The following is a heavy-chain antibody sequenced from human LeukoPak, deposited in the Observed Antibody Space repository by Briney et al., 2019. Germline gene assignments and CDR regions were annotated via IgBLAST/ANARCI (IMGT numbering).Heavy chain of an antibody. Sequence: SETLSLTCTVSGDFITTYYWSWIRQPPGNGLEWIGYVFYSGRTNYNPSVRRRVPISLDMSKHQFSLNLTTVTAADTAAYYCASNTGTVFGYWGQGTLVTVSS. D-gene: IGHD7-27*01. CDR2: VFYSGRT. CDR1: GDFITTYY. J-gene: IGHJ4*02. CDR3: ASNTGTVFGY. V-gene: IGHV4-59*01.